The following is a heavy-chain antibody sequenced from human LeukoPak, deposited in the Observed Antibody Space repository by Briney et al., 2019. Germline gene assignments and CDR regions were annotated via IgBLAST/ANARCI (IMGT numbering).Heavy chain of an antibody. V-gene: IGHV4-34*01. D-gene: IGHD2-15*01. CDR3: ARQTCRGATCYRVDQYYYMDV. Sequence: PSETLSLTCGVSGGSFSGHYWTWLRQTPGKGLEWMGEINHGGVTNYNPSLKSRVTISIDTSKSQFSLKLASVTAADTGVYYCARQTCRGATCYRVDQYYYMDVWGKGTTVTVSS. J-gene: IGHJ6*03. CDR2: INHGGVT. CDR1: GGSFSGHY.